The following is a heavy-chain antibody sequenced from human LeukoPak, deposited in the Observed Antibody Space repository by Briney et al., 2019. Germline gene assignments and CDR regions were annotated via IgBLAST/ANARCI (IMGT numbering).Heavy chain of an antibody. CDR1: AGSISSSSYY. CDR3: ARRSSSSSLDY. D-gene: IGHD6-6*01. Sequence: PSQTLSLTCTVSAGSISSSSYYWGWIRQPPGKGLEWIGSISYSGSTYYNPSLKSRVTISVDTSKNQSSLKVSSVTAADTAVYYCARRSSSSSLDYWGQGTLVAVSS. CDR2: ISYSGST. V-gene: IGHV4-39*01. J-gene: IGHJ4*02.